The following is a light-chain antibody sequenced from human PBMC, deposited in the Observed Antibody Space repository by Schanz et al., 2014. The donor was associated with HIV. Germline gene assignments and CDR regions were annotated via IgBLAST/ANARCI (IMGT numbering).Light chain of an antibody. CDR1: QSISIS. CDR2: ATS. Sequence: DIQMTQSPSSLSASVGDRVTITCRASQSISISLNWYQQKPGKAPQLLIYATSLLHTGVPSRFSGSGSGTHFTLTITSLQFDDFATYYCQQSYSATPYTFGQGTRLEIK. J-gene: IGKJ2*01. CDR3: QQSYSATPYT. V-gene: IGKV1-39*01.